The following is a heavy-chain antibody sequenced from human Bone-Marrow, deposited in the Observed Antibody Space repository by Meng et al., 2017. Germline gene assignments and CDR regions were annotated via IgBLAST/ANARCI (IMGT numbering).Heavy chain of an antibody. V-gene: IGHV3-74*01. CDR1: GFKLSSYW. Sequence: VQLVGSGGGLVQPGGSLRLSCVASGFKLSSYWMHWVRQAPGKGLVWVSRINIDGSSTIYADSVEGRFTISRDNAKNTLYLQMNSLRAEDTAVYYCALTDSWGQGTLVTVSS. CDR3: ALTDS. J-gene: IGHJ4*02. CDR2: INIDGSST. D-gene: IGHD1-20*01.